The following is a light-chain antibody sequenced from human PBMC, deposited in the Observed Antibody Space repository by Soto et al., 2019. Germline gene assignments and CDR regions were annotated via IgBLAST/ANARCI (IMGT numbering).Light chain of an antibody. V-gene: IGKV3-20*01. CDR2: GAS. Sequence: IVLTQSPDTLSLSPGERVTLSCRASQSVSSSYLAWYQQKPGQAPRLLIYGASSRATGIPDRFSGSGSGTDFTLTISRLEPEDFAVYYCQQHDSSPWMFGQGTKVDIK. J-gene: IGKJ1*01. CDR3: QQHDSSPWM. CDR1: QSVSSSY.